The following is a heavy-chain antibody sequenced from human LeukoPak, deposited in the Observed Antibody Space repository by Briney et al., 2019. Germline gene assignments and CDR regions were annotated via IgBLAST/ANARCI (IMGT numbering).Heavy chain of an antibody. D-gene: IGHD5-12*01. CDR3: AKGRSGYDYFDS. Sequence: GGSLRLSCPTSGFAFRDYSMSWVRQAPGKGLEWVSSISISGVDTFYADSVKGRFTISRDNSKNTLFLQINSLRAEDTAVYYCAKGRSGYDYFDSWGQGTLVSVSS. V-gene: IGHV3-23*01. CDR1: GFAFRDYS. J-gene: IGHJ4*02. CDR2: ISISGVDT.